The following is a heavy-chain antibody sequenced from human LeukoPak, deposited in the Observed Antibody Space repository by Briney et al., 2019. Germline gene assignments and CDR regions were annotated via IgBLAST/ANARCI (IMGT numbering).Heavy chain of an antibody. CDR1: GYTFTGYY. CDR2: INPNSGGT. Sequence: ASVKVSCRASGYTFTGYYMHWVRQATGQGLEWMGWINPNSGGTNYAQKFQGRVTMIRDTSISTAYMELSRLRSDDTAVYYCLLDHDAFDIWGQGTMVTVSS. V-gene: IGHV1-2*02. J-gene: IGHJ3*02. D-gene: IGHD1-1*01. CDR3: LLDHDAFDI.